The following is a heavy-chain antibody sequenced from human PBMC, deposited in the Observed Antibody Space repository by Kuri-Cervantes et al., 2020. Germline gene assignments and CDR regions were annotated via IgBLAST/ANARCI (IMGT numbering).Heavy chain of an antibody. V-gene: IGHV1-3*02. CDR1: GYTFTSYA. CDR2: SNAGNGNT. D-gene: IGHD4-11*01. J-gene: IGHJ4*02. Sequence: ASVKVSCKASGYTFTSYAMHWVRQAPGQRLEWMGWSNAGNGNTKYSQEFQGRVTITRDTSASTAYMELRSLRSDDTAVYYCARDSLQTGGDYWGQGTLVTVSS. CDR3: ARDSLQTGGDY.